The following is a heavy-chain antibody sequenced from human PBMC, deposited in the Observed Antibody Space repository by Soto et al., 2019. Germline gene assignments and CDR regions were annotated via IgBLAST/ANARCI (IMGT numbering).Heavy chain of an antibody. D-gene: IGHD3-10*01. Sequence: GGSLRLSCAASGFTFDDYAMHWVRQAPGKGLEWVSGISWNSGSIGYADSVKGRFTISRDNAKNSLYLQMNSLRAEDTALYYCAKDKDVRDYYYYMDVWGKGTTVTVSS. CDR3: AKDKDVRDYYYYMDV. CDR1: GFTFDDYA. J-gene: IGHJ6*03. CDR2: ISWNSGSI. V-gene: IGHV3-9*01.